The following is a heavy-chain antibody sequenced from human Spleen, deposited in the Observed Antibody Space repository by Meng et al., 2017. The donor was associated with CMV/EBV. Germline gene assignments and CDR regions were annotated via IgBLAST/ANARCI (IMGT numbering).Heavy chain of an antibody. J-gene: IGHJ4*02. CDR3: ARVCDY. V-gene: IGHV3-23*01. CDR2: VTGSGGST. CDR1: GFTFSSYA. Sequence: GGSLKISCAASGFTFSSYAMGWVRQAPGKGLEWVSAVTGSGGSTYYADSVKGRFTISRDNAKNALYLQMNSLRVEDTAVYYCARVCDYWGQGSLVTVSS.